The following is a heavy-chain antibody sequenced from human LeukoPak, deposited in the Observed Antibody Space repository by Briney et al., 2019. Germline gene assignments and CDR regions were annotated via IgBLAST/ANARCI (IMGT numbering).Heavy chain of an antibody. V-gene: IGHV3-23*01. CDR2: ISGSGGST. CDR1: GFTFSSYA. D-gene: IGHD5-18*01. J-gene: IGHJ5*02. CDR3: ARSRGGYSNGQRESWLDP. Sequence: GGSLRLSCAASGFTFSSYAMSWVRQAPGKGLEWVSAISGSGGSTYYADSVKGRFTISRDNANNSLSLQLNSLRVEDSAVYYCARSRGGYSNGQRESWLDPWGQGTLVTVSS.